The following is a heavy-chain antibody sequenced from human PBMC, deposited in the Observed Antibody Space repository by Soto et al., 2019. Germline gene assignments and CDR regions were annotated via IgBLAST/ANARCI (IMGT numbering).Heavy chain of an antibody. CDR1: GGSISSSSYY. CDR3: ARSSSYSSGWYRFGILDY. J-gene: IGHJ4*02. CDR2: IYYSGNT. V-gene: IGHV4-39*01. Sequence: PSETLSLTCTVSGGSISSSSYYWGWIRQPPGKGLEWIGSIYYSGNTYYNPSLKSRVTISVDTSKNQFSLKLSSVTAADTAVYYCARSSSYSSGWYRFGILDYWGQGTLVTVSS. D-gene: IGHD6-19*01.